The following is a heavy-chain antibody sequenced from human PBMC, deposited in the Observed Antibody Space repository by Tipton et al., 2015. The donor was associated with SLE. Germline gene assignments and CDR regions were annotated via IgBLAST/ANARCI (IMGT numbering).Heavy chain of an antibody. Sequence: TLSLTCAVYGGSFSGYYWSWIRQPPGKGLEWIGEINHSGGTNYNPSLESRVIISVDTSKNQFSLKLSSVTAADTAVYFCARAPGLNRDYSYYYYRDGWGKGTTVTVSS. D-gene: IGHD7-27*01. CDR1: GGSFSGYY. CDR3: ARAPGLNRDYSYYYYRDG. J-gene: IGHJ6*03. V-gene: IGHV4-34*01. CDR2: INHSGGT.